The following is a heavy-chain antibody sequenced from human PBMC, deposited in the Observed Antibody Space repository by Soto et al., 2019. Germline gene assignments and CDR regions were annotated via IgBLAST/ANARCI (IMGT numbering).Heavy chain of an antibody. J-gene: IGHJ4*02. Sequence: VGSLRLSCAASGFTFSSYAMNWVRQAPGKGLEWVSVISGSGGDTYYADSVKGRFTISRDNSKNTLYLQMNSLRAEDTAVYYCAKAPLAYYDYDGYWGQGTLVTVSS. D-gene: IGHD3-3*01. CDR3: AKAPLAYYDYDGY. V-gene: IGHV3-23*01. CDR2: ISGSGGDT. CDR1: GFTFSSYA.